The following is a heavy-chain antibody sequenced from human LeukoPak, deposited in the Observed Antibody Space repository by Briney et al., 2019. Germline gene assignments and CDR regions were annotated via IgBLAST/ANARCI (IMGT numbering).Heavy chain of an antibody. V-gene: IGHV3-30-3*01. CDR3: ARGSSGRWSLDY. D-gene: IGHD6-19*01. J-gene: IGHJ4*02. CDR2: ISYDGSNK. Sequence: GGSLRLSCAASGFTFSSYAMHWVRQAPGKGLEWVAVISYDGSNKYYADSVKGRFTISRDNSKNTPYLQMNSLRAEDTAVYYCARGSSGRWSLDYWGQGTLVTVSS. CDR1: GFTFSSYA.